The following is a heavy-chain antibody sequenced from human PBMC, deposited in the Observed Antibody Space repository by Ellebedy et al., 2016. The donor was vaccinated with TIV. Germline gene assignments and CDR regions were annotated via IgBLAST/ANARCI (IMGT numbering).Heavy chain of an antibody. CDR2: INPSGGST. V-gene: IGHV1-46*01. Sequence: AASVKVSCKASGYTFTSDYLHWVRQAPGQGLEWMGRINPSGGSTSYAQRFQGRVPLTRDTSTSTVYLELSSLRSEDTAVYYCARDLEERLVGGGYWGQGTLVTVSS. CDR3: ARDLEERLVGGGY. CDR1: GYTFTSDY. J-gene: IGHJ4*02. D-gene: IGHD6-13*01.